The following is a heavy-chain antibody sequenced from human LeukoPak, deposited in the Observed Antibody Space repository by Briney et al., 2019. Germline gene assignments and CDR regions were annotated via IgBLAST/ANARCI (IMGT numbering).Heavy chain of an antibody. CDR1: GFTFSTSW. CDR3: ASSHDSAGND. D-gene: IGHD2-15*01. V-gene: IGHV3-7*01. Sequence: GGAMRLSCAASGFTFSTSWMSWGRQDPGKGLEWLANINPDGRATFYVDSVKGRFIISRDNAKNSLFLQMSSLRDDDTALYYCASSHDSAGNDWGQGTVVTVYS. CDR2: INPDGRAT. J-gene: IGHJ1*01.